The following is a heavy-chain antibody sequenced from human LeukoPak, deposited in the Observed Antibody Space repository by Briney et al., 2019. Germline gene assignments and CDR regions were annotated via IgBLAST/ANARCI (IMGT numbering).Heavy chain of an antibody. Sequence: GGSLRLSCAASGFTFSTYWMSWVRQAPGKGPEWVANIQDEGSKYYYVDSVKGRFTISRDNAKNSLYLQMNSLRAEDTAVYYCATNSGWRFEYWGQGTLVTVSA. D-gene: IGHD1-1*01. CDR2: IQDEGSKY. CDR3: ATNSGWRFEY. V-gene: IGHV3-7*02. CDR1: GFTFSTYW. J-gene: IGHJ4*02.